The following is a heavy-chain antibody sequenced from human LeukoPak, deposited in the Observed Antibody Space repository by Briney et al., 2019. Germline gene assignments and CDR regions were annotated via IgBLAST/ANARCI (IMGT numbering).Heavy chain of an antibody. Sequence: ASVKVSCKASGYTFTSYAMHWVRQAPGQRLEWMGWINAGNGNTKYSQKFQGRATITRDTSASTAYMGLSSLRSEDTAVYYCARLTTRITMIARGYYYGMDVWGQGTTVTVSS. CDR1: GYTFTSYA. D-gene: IGHD3-22*01. V-gene: IGHV1-3*01. J-gene: IGHJ6*02. CDR3: ARLTTRITMIARGYYYGMDV. CDR2: INAGNGNT.